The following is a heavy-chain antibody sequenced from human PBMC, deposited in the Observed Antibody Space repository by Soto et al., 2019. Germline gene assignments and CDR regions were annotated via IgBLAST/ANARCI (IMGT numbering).Heavy chain of an antibody. J-gene: IGHJ4*02. Sequence: PSETLSLTCTVSGGSISSSSYYWGWIRQPPGKGLEWIGSIYYSGSTYYNPSLKSRVTISVDTSKNQFSLKLSSVTAADTAVYYCARHGKIGYSYGLVDYWGQGTLVTVSS. CDR3: ARHGKIGYSYGLVDY. CDR2: IYYSGST. CDR1: GGSISSSSYY. V-gene: IGHV4-39*01. D-gene: IGHD5-18*01.